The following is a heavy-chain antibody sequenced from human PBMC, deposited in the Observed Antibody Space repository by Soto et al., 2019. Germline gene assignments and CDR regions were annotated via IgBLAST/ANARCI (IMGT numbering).Heavy chain of an antibody. D-gene: IGHD6-19*01. CDR1: GYTFTSYA. CDR2: INAGNGNT. Sequence: QVQLVQSGAEVKKPGASVKVSCKASGYTFTSYAMHWVRQAPGQRLEWMGWINAGNGNTKYSQKFQGRVTITRDTSASTAYMELSSLRSEDTAVYYCARTVWQWLVSNRYFDLWGRGTLVTVSS. J-gene: IGHJ2*01. V-gene: IGHV1-3*01. CDR3: ARTVWQWLVSNRYFDL.